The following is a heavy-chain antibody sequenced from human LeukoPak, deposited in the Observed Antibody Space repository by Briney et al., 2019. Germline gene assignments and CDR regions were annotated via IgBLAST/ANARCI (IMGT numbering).Heavy chain of an antibody. J-gene: IGHJ4*02. CDR3: AKARGATYGTYYFDY. CDR1: GITFSSYA. D-gene: IGHD4/OR15-4a*01. V-gene: IGHV3-23*01. Sequence: GGSLRLCCAASGITFSSYAMNWVRQAPGKGLEWVSISGSGGDTYYADSVKGRFTISRDNSKNTLYLQMNSLRAEDTAVYYCAKARGATYGTYYFDYWGQGTLVTVSS. CDR2: ISGSGGDT.